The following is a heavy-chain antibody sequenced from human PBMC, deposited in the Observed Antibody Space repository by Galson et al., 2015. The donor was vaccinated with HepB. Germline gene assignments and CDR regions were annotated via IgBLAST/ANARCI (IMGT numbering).Heavy chain of an antibody. J-gene: IGHJ4*02. D-gene: IGHD2-15*01. Sequence: SVKVSCKASRGTLSKSAISWVRQAPGQGLEWVGGIVPMIGITNYAQKLRGRVTITADESTNTAYMELGGLTYEDTAVYYCANKAGGQWPGSSCYSGDYWGQGNLVTVS. CDR1: RGTLSKSA. V-gene: IGHV1-69*10. CDR3: ANKAGGQWPGSSCYSGDY. CDR2: IVPMIGIT.